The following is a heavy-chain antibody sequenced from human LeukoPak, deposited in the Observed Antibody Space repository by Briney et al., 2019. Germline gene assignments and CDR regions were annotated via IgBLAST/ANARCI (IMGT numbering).Heavy chain of an antibody. J-gene: IGHJ5*02. CDR1: AYSISSAYY. CDR3: ARVIYCSGGSCYDGAWFDP. CDR2: IYHSGNT. V-gene: IGHV4-38-2*01. D-gene: IGHD2-15*01. Sequence: SETLSLTCGVSAYSISSAYYWGWIRQPPGKGLEWIGSIYHSGNTYYNPSLKSRVTISVDTPKNQFSLKLSSLTAADTAVYYCARVIYCSGGSCYDGAWFDPWGQGTLVTVSS.